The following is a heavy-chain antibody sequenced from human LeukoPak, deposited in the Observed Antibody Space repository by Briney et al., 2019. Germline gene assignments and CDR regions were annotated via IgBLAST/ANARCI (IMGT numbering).Heavy chain of an antibody. V-gene: IGHV3-23*01. D-gene: IGHD1-26*01. CDR1: GFIFSAFT. CDR3: GRDLGGRSGY. Sequence: GGSLRLSCAASGFIFSAFTMSWVRQAPGKGLEWVSSIRAVGTTFHADSVKGRFTISRDDSRNTVYLQMNSLRADDTAVYYCGRDLGGRSGYWGQGTLVTVSS. CDR2: IRAVGTT. J-gene: IGHJ4*02.